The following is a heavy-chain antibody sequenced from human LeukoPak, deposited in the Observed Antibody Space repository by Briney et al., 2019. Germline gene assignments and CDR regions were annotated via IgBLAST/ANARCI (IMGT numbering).Heavy chain of an antibody. D-gene: IGHD3-10*01. J-gene: IGHJ3*02. Sequence: PSETLSLTCTVSGGSISSYYWSWIRQPPGKGLEWIGYIYTSESTNYNPSLKSRVTISVDTSKNQFSLKLSSVTAADTAVYYCARISPMVRGTHAFDIWGQGTMVTVSS. CDR2: IYTSEST. CDR3: ARISPMVRGTHAFDI. V-gene: IGHV4-4*09. CDR1: GGSISSYY.